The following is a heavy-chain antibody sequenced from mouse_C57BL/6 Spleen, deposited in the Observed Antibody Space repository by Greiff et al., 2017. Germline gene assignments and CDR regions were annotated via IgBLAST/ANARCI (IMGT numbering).Heavy chain of an antibody. J-gene: IGHJ4*01. CDR1: GFTFSDYY. CDR2: INYDGSST. D-gene: IGHD2-4*01. Sequence: EVQVVESEGGLVQPGSSMKLSCTASGFTFSDYYMAWVRQVPEKGLEWVANINYDGSSTYYLDSLKSRFIISRDNAKNILYLQMSSLKSEDTATYYCARDWGLRQGHAMDYWGQGTSVTVSS. CDR3: ARDWGLRQGHAMDY. V-gene: IGHV5-16*01.